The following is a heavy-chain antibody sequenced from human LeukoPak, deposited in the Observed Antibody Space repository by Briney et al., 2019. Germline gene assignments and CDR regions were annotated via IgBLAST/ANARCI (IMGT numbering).Heavy chain of an antibody. V-gene: IGHV3-30-3*01. CDR2: ISYDGSNR. CDR3: AKGHYGDYEVYFDY. J-gene: IGHJ4*02. CDR1: GFTFRNYA. Sequence: GRSLRLSCAASGFTFRNYAMHWVRQAPGKGLEWVAVISYDGSNRYYSDSVRGRFTISRDNSKNTLYLQMTSLRPEDTAVYYCAKGHYGDYEVYFDYWGQGTLVTVSS. D-gene: IGHD4-17*01.